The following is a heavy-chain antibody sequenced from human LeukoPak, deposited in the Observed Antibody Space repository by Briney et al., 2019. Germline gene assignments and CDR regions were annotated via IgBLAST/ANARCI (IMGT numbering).Heavy chain of an antibody. CDR3: ARDWFHAIDY. Sequence: GGSLRLSCGASGFTFSTHDMHWVRQAPGKGLEWVAFIRYDGSHEYYADSVKGRFTISRDNAKNTLYLQMNSLRAEDTAVYYCARDWFHAIDYWGQGTLVTVSS. CDR1: GFTFSTHD. V-gene: IGHV3-30*02. D-gene: IGHD2/OR15-2a*01. J-gene: IGHJ4*02. CDR2: IRYDGSHE.